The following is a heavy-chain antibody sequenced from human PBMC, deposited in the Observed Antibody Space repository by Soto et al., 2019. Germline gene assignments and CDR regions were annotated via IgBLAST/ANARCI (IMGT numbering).Heavy chain of an antibody. J-gene: IGHJ4*02. CDR1: GGSISSSNW. CDR2: IYHSGST. D-gene: IGHD2-15*01. CDR3: ARTAMGGRYCSGGSCYPTFDY. Sequence: SETLSLTCAVSGGSISSSNWWSWVRQPPGKGLEWIGEIYHSGSTNYNPSLKSRVTISVDKSKNQFSLKLSSVTAADTAVYYCARTAMGGRYCSGGSCYPTFDYWGQGTLVTVSS. V-gene: IGHV4-4*02.